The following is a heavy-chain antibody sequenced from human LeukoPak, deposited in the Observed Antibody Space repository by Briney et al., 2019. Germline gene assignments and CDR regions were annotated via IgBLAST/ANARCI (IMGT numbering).Heavy chain of an antibody. Sequence: SSETLSLTCTVSGGSISSYYWSWIRQPPGKGLEWIGYIYYSGSTNYNPSLKSRVTISVDTSKNQFSLKLSSVTAADTAVYYCARDRPDAFDIWGQGTMVTVSS. CDR2: IYYSGST. CDR1: GGSISSYY. J-gene: IGHJ3*02. V-gene: IGHV4-59*01. CDR3: ARDRPDAFDI.